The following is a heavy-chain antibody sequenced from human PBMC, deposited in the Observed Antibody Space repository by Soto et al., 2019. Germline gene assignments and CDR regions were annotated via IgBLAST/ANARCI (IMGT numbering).Heavy chain of an antibody. Sequence: GCSMEASCKASGGTFRRYCISWVRQGPGQGLEWMGGIIPIFGTANYAQKFQGRVTITADESTSTAYMELSSLRSEDTAVYYCARDRTAQRITIFGVVTPYYYYGMDVWGQGTTVTVSS. D-gene: IGHD3-3*01. CDR1: GGTFRRYC. CDR2: IIPIFGTA. J-gene: IGHJ6*02. V-gene: IGHV1-69*01. CDR3: ARDRTAQRITIFGVVTPYYYYGMDV.